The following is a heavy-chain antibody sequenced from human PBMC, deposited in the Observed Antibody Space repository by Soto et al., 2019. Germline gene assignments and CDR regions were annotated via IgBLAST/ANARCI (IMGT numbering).Heavy chain of an antibody. CDR3: ARLVWGDLNWFDP. D-gene: IGHD3-16*01. V-gene: IGHV4-31*03. Sequence: PSETLSLTCTVSGGSISSGCYYWSWIRQHPGKGLEWIGYIYYSGSTYYNPSLKSRVTISVDTSKNQFSLKLSSVTAADTAVYYCARLVWGDLNWFDPWGQGTLVTVSS. J-gene: IGHJ5*02. CDR2: IYYSGST. CDR1: GGSISSGCYY.